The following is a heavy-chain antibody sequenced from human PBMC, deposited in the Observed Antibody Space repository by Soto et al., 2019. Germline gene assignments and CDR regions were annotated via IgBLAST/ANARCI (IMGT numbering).Heavy chain of an antibody. CDR1: GFTFSSYA. J-gene: IGHJ4*02. CDR2: ISGSGGST. Sequence: GGSLRLSCAASGFTFSSYAMSWVRQAPGKGLEWVSAISGSGGSTYYADSVKGRFTISRDNSKNTLYLQMNSLRAEDTAVYYCAKDLLNYDILTGELDYWGQGTLVTVSS. CDR3: AKDLLNYDILTGELDY. V-gene: IGHV3-23*01. D-gene: IGHD3-9*01.